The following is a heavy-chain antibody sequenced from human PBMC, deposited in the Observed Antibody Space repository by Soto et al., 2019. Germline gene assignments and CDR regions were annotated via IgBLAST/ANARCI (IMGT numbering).Heavy chain of an antibody. CDR1: GFNFNDHA. J-gene: IGHJ4*02. CDR3: ATENIGSHWGLLEFDY. Sequence: VQLVESGGGVVQPGRSLRLSCAASGFNFNDHAMHWVRQAPGKGLEWVAVLSYDGSNKKYADSVRGRFTISRDNPENTRHLQRNGLRPEDTALYFCATENIGSHWGLLEFDYWGQGTSVTV. D-gene: IGHD1-26*01. V-gene: IGHV3-30*03. CDR2: LSYDGSNK.